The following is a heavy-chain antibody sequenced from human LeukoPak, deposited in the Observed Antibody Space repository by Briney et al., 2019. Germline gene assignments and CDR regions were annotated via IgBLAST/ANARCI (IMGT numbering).Heavy chain of an antibody. J-gene: IGHJ3*02. D-gene: IGHD3-10*01. CDR2: IYYTGGT. V-gene: IGHV4-59*01. Sequence: SGPTLMKPSATLSLTCTVSGGSISPYYWSWIRQPPGKGLEWIGFIYYTGGTYYNPSLKSRVTISVDTSKNQFSLKLTSVTAADTAVYYCARAYYYGSGTFDIWGQGTMVTVSS. CDR3: ARAYYYGSGTFDI. CDR1: GGSISPYY.